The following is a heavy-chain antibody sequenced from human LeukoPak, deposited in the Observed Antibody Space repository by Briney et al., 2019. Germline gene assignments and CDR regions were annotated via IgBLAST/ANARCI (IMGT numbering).Heavy chain of an antibody. J-gene: IGHJ6*02. CDR3: ARQVGGYYYYYGMDV. Sequence: ASVKVSCKASGYTFTSYDINWVRQATGQGLEWMGWMNPNSGNTGYAQKFQGRVTMTRNTSISTAYMELSSLRSEDTAVYYCARQVGGYYYYYGMDVWGQGTTVTVSS. CDR1: GYTFTSYD. V-gene: IGHV1-8*01. D-gene: IGHD2-15*01. CDR2: MNPNSGNT.